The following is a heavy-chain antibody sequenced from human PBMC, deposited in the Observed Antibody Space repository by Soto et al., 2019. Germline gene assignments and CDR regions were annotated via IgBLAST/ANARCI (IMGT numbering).Heavy chain of an antibody. J-gene: IGHJ4*02. V-gene: IGHV3-30-3*01. D-gene: IGHD6-19*01. CDR3: ARETPGIAVAFDY. CDR1: GFTFSSYA. Sequence: GGSLRLSCAASGFTFSSYAMHWVRQAPGKGLEWVAVISYDGSNKYYADSVKGRFTISRDNSKNTLYLQMNSLRAEDTAVYYCARETPGIAVAFDYWGQGTLVTVSS. CDR2: ISYDGSNK.